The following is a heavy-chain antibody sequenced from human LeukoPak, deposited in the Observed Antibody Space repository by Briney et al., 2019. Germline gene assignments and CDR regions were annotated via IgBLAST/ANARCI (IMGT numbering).Heavy chain of an antibody. CDR1: GFTFSSYS. V-gene: IGHV3-21*01. Sequence: GGSLRLSCAASGFTFSSYSMNWVRQAPGKGLEWVSSISSSSYIYYADSVKGRFTISRDNAKNSLYLQMNSLRAEDTAVYYCARDRSYYDSSGYPTFFDYWGQGTLVTVSS. D-gene: IGHD3-22*01. CDR2: ISSSSYI. J-gene: IGHJ4*02. CDR3: ARDRSYYDSSGYPTFFDY.